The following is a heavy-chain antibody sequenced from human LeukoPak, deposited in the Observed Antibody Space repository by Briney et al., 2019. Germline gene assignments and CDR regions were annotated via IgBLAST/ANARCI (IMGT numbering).Heavy chain of an antibody. D-gene: IGHD2-2*01. J-gene: IGHJ6*03. Sequence: GGSLRLSCAASGFSFSTYSLNWVRQAPGEGLEWVSSISSSSSYIYYADSVKGRFIISRDNAKNSLSLQMNSLRAEDTAVYYCARGLVPDRYYYYYYMDVWGKGTTVTVSS. CDR3: ARGLVPDRYYYYYYMDV. CDR2: ISSSSSYI. V-gene: IGHV3-21*04. CDR1: GFSFSTYS.